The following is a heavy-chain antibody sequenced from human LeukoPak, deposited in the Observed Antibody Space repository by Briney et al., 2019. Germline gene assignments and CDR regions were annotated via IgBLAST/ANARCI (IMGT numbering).Heavy chain of an antibody. CDR3: AKDWDY. Sequence: GGSLRLSCAASGFTFSSYAMSWVRQAPGKGLEWVSTISNSGGSTYYADSVKGRFTISRDNSKNLYPQMNSLRAEDTAVYYCAKDWDYWGQGTLVTVSS. CDR2: ISNSGGST. J-gene: IGHJ4*02. V-gene: IGHV3-23*01. CDR1: GFTFSSYA.